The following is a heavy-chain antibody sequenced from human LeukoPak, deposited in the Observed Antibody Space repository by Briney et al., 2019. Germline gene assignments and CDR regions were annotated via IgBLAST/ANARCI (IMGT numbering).Heavy chain of an antibody. CDR2: ISSSSSTI. CDR3: AAAVAEPYYMDV. Sequence: GGSLRLSCAASGFTFSSYSMNWVRQAPGKGLEWVSYISSSSSTIYYADSVKGRFTISRDNAKNSLYLQMNSLRDEDTAVYYCAAAVAEPYYMDVWGKGTTVTVSS. J-gene: IGHJ6*03. CDR1: GFTFSSYS. D-gene: IGHD6-13*01. V-gene: IGHV3-48*02.